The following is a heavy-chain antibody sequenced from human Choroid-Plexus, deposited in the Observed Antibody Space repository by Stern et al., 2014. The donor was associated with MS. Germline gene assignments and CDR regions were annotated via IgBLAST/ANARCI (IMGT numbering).Heavy chain of an antibody. CDR3: AKDRQWSTYFFDY. Sequence: VPLEESGGGVAQPGRPLILSCAASGFTFSNFGMHWVRQAPGKGLAWVALISYDGSDKYYADSVKGRFTIFRDNSKNTLYMHMNSLRAEDTAVYYCAKDRQWSTYFFDYWGQGSLVTVSS. D-gene: IGHD2-15*01. J-gene: IGHJ4*02. CDR2: ISYDGSDK. CDR1: GFTFSNFG. V-gene: IGHV3-30*18.